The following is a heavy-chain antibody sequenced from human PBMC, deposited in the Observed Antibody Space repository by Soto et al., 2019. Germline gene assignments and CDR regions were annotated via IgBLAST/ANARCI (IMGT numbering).Heavy chain of an antibody. D-gene: IGHD3-10*01. V-gene: IGHV4-59*11. J-gene: IGHJ4*02. CDR2: IDYVGGT. Sequence: SETLSLTCSVSGDSINSRYWSWIRQPPGKGLEWIGYIDYVGGTNYAPSLQSRVTMSVDTSKNQVSLKLRYVTAADTAVYYCVRQRGNYFDFWGQGTLVTVSS. CDR3: VRQRGNYFDF. CDR1: GDSINSRY.